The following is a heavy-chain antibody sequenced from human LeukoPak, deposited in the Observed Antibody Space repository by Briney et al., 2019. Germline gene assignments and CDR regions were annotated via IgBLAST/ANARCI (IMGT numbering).Heavy chain of an antibody. CDR1: RFTFRNYV. J-gene: IGHJ4*02. CDR2: TSSDLNVK. CDR3: ARDVLRYFDWLRGEYYFDY. Sequence: PGGSLRLSCAASRFTFRNYVIHWVRQAPGKGLEWVAVTSSDLNVKLYADSVKGRFTISRDNAKNSLYLQMNSLRAEDTAVYYCARDVLRYFDWLRGEYYFDYWGQGTLVTVSS. D-gene: IGHD3-9*01. V-gene: IGHV3-30-3*01.